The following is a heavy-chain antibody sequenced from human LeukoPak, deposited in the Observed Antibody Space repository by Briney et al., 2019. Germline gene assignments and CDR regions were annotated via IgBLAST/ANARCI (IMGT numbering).Heavy chain of an antibody. CDR1: GGSISSYY. J-gene: IGHJ4*02. D-gene: IGHD3-22*01. CDR2: IYTSGST. V-gene: IGHV4-4*07. Sequence: RSSETLSLTCTVSGGSISSYYWSWIRQPAGKGLEWIGRIYTSGSTNYNPSLKSRVTMSVDTSKNQFSLKLSSVTAADTAVYYCAGGNHYDSSGRFDYWGQGTLVTVSS. CDR3: AGGNHYDSSGRFDY.